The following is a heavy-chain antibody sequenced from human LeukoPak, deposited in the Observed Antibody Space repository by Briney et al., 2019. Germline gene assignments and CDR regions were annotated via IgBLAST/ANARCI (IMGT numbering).Heavy chain of an antibody. Sequence: PGGSLRLSCAASGFTFSTYSMNWVRQAPGKGLEWVSSISSNSRYIYYADSMRGRFTISRDNAKNSLYLQMNSLKPEDTAVYYCARVAEAPAFDSWGQGTLVTVSS. D-gene: IGHD2-2*01. J-gene: IGHJ4*02. CDR3: ARVAEAPAFDS. V-gene: IGHV3-21*06. CDR2: ISSNSRYI. CDR1: GFTFSTYS.